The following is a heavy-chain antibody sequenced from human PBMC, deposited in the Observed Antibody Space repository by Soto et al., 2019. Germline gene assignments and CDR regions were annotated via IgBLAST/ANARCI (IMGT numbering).Heavy chain of an antibody. D-gene: IGHD6-13*01. V-gene: IGHV3-23*01. CDR3: ANDYFVGSCEQPYYFDY. CDR1: GFTFSNYA. Sequence: EVQLLDSGGGLVQPGGSLRLSCAASGFTFSNYAMTWVRQGPGKGLEWVSGISGSGGRSYYADSVKGRFTISRDNSKSTLYLQMNSQRAEDTAVYYWANDYFVGSCEQPYYFDYWGQGTLVTVSS. CDR2: ISGSGGRS. J-gene: IGHJ4*02.